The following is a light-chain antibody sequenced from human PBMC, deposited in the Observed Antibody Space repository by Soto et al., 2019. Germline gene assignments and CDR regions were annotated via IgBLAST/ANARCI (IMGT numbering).Light chain of an antibody. J-gene: IGKJ1*01. CDR1: QSVTSTH. Sequence: ELVLTQSPGTLSLSPGARATLSCRASQSVTSTHLAWYQQKPGQAPRLFIYDASTRATGIPDRFSGSVSGTDLTINISRLEPEDCEVYCGQQFDGSLWTFGPGTKVDIK. V-gene: IGKV3-20*01. CDR2: DAS. CDR3: QQFDGSLWT.